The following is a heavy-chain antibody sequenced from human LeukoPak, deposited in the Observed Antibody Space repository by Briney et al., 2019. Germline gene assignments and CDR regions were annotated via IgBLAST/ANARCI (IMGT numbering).Heavy chain of an antibody. J-gene: IGHJ4*02. V-gene: IGHV3-53*01. Sequence: GGSLRLSCAASGFTVSSNYMSWVRQAPGKGLEWVSVIYSGGSTYYADSVKGRFTISRDNSKNTLYLQMNSLRTEDTAVYYCAGFLGYCSSTSCYRGWGQGTLVTVSS. CDR1: GFTVSSNY. CDR3: AGFLGYCSSTSCYRG. D-gene: IGHD2-2*01. CDR2: IYSGGST.